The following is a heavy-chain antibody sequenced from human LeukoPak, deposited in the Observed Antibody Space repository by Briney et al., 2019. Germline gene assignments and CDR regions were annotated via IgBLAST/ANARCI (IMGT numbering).Heavy chain of an antibody. J-gene: IGHJ4*02. CDR2: ISSNGGST. Sequence: GGSLTLSCSASGFTFSRYAMHWVRQAPGKGLEYVSAISSNGGSTYYADSVKGRFIISRENSKHTLYLQTSSLRAGDTAVYYCVKDGSGSYYTYDFDYWGQGTLVTVSS. CDR1: GFTFSRYA. D-gene: IGHD3-10*01. CDR3: VKDGSGSYYTYDFDY. V-gene: IGHV3-64D*06.